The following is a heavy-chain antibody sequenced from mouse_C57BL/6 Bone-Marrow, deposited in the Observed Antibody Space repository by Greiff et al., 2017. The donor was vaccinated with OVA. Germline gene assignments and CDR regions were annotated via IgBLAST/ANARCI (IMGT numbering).Heavy chain of an antibody. CDR1: GYTFTSYW. CDR2: IDPSDSYT. V-gene: IGHV1-50*01. CDR3: ARAFYDGYDPADY. Sequence: QVQLQQPGAELVKPGASVKLSCKASGYTFTSYWMQWVNQRPGQGLEWIGDIDPSDSYTNYNQKFKGKATLTVDTSSSTAYMQLSSLTSEDSAVYYCARAFYDGYDPADYWGQGTTLTVSS. D-gene: IGHD2-2*01. J-gene: IGHJ2*01.